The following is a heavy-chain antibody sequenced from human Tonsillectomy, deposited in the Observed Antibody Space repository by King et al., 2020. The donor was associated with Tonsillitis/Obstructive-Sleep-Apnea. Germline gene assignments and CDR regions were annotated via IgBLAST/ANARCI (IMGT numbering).Heavy chain of an antibody. CDR3: AKSSYGSGRYSRYFDL. CDR1: GFIFITYA. D-gene: IGHD3-10*01. J-gene: IGHJ2*01. Sequence: VQLVESGGGLVQPGESLRLSCAASGFIFITYAMSWVRQAPGKGLEWVSAISGSGGSTYYADSVKGRFTISRDSSKNTLYLQMNSLRAEDTAVYYCAKSSYGSGRYSRYFDLWGRGTLVTVSS. V-gene: IGHV3-23*04. CDR2: ISGSGGST.